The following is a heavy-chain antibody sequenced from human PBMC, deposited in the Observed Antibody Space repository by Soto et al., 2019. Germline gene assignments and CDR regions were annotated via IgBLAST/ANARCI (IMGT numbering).Heavy chain of an antibody. CDR1: GGSISSSNW. Sequence: QVQLQESGPGLVKPSGTLSLTCAVSGGSISSSNWWSWVRQPPGKGLEWIGEIYHSGSTNYNPSLKSRVTRSVDKSKNQFTLKLSSVTAADTAVYYCSRSPIAAAGVYFDYWGQGTLVTVSS. CDR2: IYHSGST. CDR3: SRSPIAAAGVYFDY. D-gene: IGHD6-13*01. J-gene: IGHJ4*02. V-gene: IGHV4-4*02.